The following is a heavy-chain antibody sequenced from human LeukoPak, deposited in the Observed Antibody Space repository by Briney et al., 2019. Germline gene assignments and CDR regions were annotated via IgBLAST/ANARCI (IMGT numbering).Heavy chain of an antibody. V-gene: IGHV3-74*01. CDR2: INSDGSST. Sequence: PGGSLRLSCAASGFTFSSYWMHWVRQAPGKGLVWVSRINSDGSSTSYADSVKGRFTISRDNAKNTLYLQMNSLRAEDTAVYYCARKMKTGDRVGTFDIWGQGTMVTVSS. CDR1: GFTFSSYW. J-gene: IGHJ3*02. CDR3: ARKMKTGDRVGTFDI. D-gene: IGHD1-1*01.